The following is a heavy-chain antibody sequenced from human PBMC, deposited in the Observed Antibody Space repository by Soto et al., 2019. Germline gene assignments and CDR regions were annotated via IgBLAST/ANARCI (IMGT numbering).Heavy chain of an antibody. CDR1: GYTFTSYA. D-gene: IGHD1-7*01. V-gene: IGHV1-3*01. Sequence: GASVKVSCKASGYTFTSYAMHWVRQAPGQRLEWMGWINAGNGNTKYSQKFQGRVTITRDTSASTAYMELSSLRSEDTAVYYCARTLYNWNYNYYYYYGMDVWGQGTTVTVSS. CDR2: INAGNGNT. CDR3: ARTLYNWNYNYYYYYGMDV. J-gene: IGHJ6*02.